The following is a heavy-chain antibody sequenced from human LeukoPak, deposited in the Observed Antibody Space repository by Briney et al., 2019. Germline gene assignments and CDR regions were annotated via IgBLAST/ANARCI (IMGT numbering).Heavy chain of an antibody. J-gene: IGHJ4*02. CDR2: IYSAGST. V-gene: IGHV3-53*01. CDR3: AKGHCTNGICWLD. CDR1: GLTVSSTY. Sequence: GGSLRLSCAASGLTVSSTYMSWVRQAPGKGLEWVSIIYSAGSTYYADSVKGRFTISRDNSKNTLYLQRSSLRAEDTAVYYCAKGHCTNGICWLDWGQGTLVTVSS. D-gene: IGHD2-8*01.